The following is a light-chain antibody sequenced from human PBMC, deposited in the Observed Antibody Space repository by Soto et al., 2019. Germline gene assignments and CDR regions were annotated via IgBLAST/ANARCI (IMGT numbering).Light chain of an antibody. Sequence: LWCMGRKSGNSRLAWDQQKPGQAPRLLISGASTRATGIPDRFCGSGSATDSTLVFGLGMPDDSAFHSCKHYAKLPGTFGQGTKVDIK. J-gene: IGKJ1*01. CDR3: KHYAKLPGT. CDR1: KSGNSR. CDR2: GAS. V-gene: IGKV3D-15*01.